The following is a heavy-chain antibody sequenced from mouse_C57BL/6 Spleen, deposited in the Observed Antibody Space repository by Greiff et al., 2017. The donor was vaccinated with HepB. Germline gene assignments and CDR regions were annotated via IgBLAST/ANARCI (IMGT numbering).Heavy chain of an antibody. Sequence: QVQLKQSGAELVRPGTSVKVSCKASGYAFTNYLIEWVKQRPGQGLEWIGVINPGSGGTNYNEKFKGKATLTADKSSSTAYMQLSSLTSEDSAVYFCARGRNQGYFDVWGTGTTVTVSS. CDR3: ARGRNQGYFDV. CDR1: GYAFTNYL. J-gene: IGHJ1*03. V-gene: IGHV1-54*01. CDR2: INPGSGGT.